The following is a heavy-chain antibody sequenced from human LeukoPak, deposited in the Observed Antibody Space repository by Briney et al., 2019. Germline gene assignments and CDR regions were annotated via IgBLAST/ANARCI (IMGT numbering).Heavy chain of an antibody. J-gene: IGHJ6*02. CDR2: ITPLFGTA. CDR1: GGTFSKYT. Sequence: ASVTVSCKASGGTFSKYTISWVRQRPGQGLEWMGGITPLFGTANYAQKFQGRVTITADESTSTAYMELSSLRSEDTAVYYCASPNSSGWYSDYGMDVWGQGTTVTVSS. D-gene: IGHD6-19*01. V-gene: IGHV1-69*13. CDR3: ASPNSSGWYSDYGMDV.